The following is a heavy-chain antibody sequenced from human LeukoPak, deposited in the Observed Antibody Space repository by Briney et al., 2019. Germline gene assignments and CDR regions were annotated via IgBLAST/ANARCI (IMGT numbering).Heavy chain of an antibody. CDR3: AQNFYDSSGLYFDY. CDR1: GFTFSTYS. Sequence: GGSLRLSCVASGFTFSTYSMNWVRQAPGKGLEWVSSISSSSNYIYYADSVKGRFTISRDNAKNSLYLQMNSLRAADTAVYYCAQNFYDSSGLYFDYWGQGTLVTVSP. CDR2: ISSSSNYI. V-gene: IGHV3-21*01. J-gene: IGHJ4*02. D-gene: IGHD3-22*01.